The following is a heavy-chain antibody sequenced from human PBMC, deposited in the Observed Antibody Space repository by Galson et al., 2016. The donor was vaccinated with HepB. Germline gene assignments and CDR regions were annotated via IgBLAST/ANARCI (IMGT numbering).Heavy chain of an antibody. Sequence: LSLTFSVSGDSIKTTNYYWGWIRQPPGQGLEWIGSIYHSGTTHYNPYRKSRVTISVDTSKNQFSLKLSSVTASDTAVYYCARHWTGGTNYGGDWFDPWGQGTLVSVSS. J-gene: IGHJ5*02. CDR3: ARHWTGGTNYGGDWFDP. CDR1: GDSIKTTNYY. CDR2: IYHSGTT. V-gene: IGHV4-39*01. D-gene: IGHD1-1*01.